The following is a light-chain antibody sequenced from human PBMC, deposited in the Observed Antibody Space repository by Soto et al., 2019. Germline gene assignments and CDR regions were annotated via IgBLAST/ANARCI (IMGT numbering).Light chain of an antibody. CDR3: QQSHSTPT. V-gene: IGKV1-39*01. CDR2: GSS. Sequence: DIQMTQSPSSLSAAIGDRVTITCQASQTISIDLNWYQQKPGKVPTLLISGSSTLRSGVPSRSVGSGSGTDFTLTITSLQPEDFATYYCQQSHSTPTFGGGTKV. CDR1: QTISID. J-gene: IGKJ4*01.